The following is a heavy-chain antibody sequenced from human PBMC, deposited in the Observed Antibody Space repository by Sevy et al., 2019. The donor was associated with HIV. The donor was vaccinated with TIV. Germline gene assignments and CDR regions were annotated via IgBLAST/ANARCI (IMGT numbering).Heavy chain of an antibody. V-gene: IGHV3-21*01. CDR3: ARGTHDYGDYDRDAFDI. CDR2: ISGGGTYI. J-gene: IGHJ3*02. Sequence: GGSLRLSCATSEFTFSSYSMNWVRQAPGNGLEWVSSISGGGTYIYYAYSVKGRFTSSRDNAKNSLSLQMNSLRAEDTAVYYCARGTHDYGDYDRDAFDIWGQGTMVTVSS. D-gene: IGHD4-17*01. CDR1: EFTFSSYS.